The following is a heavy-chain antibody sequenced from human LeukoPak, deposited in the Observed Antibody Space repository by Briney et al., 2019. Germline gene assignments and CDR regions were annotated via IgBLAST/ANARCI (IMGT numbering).Heavy chain of an antibody. J-gene: IGHJ4*02. CDR3: AKASSSGWYPSDY. V-gene: IGHV3-23*01. Sequence: PGGSLRLSCAASGFTFRSYAMSWVRQAPGKGLEWVSAISGSGGSTYYADSVKGRFTISRDNSKNTLYLQMNSLRAEDTAVYYCAKASSSGWYPSDYWGQGTLVTVSS. CDR2: ISGSGGST. CDR1: GFTFRSYA. D-gene: IGHD6-19*01.